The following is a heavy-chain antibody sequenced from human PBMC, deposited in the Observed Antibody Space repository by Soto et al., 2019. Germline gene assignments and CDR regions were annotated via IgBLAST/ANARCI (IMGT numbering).Heavy chain of an antibody. CDR3: VRTGGNPPDY. CDR2: IKEDGTEK. J-gene: IGHJ4*02. D-gene: IGHD1-1*01. CDR1: GFTFNRHW. Sequence: EVQLVESGGGLVQPGGSQRLSCAVSGFTFNRHWMSWVRQTPGKGLEWVASIKEDGTEKSYVDSVKGRFTISRDNAKNSLFLQMNSLRVEDTAVYYCVRTGGNPPDYWGQGTLVTVSS. V-gene: IGHV3-7*01.